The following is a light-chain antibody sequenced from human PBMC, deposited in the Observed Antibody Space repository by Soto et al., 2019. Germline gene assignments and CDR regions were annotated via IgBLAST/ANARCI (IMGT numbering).Light chain of an antibody. CDR3: QQYCSSPPT. CDR1: QSVSKNF. Sequence: EIVLTQSPGTLSLSPGERATLSCRASQSVSKNFLAWYQQKPGQAPRLLISGASNRATGIPDRFSGSGSGTDFSLTIDRLETADLAVYFCQQYCSSPPTFGGGTKVAIK. CDR2: GAS. V-gene: IGKV3-20*01. J-gene: IGKJ4*01.